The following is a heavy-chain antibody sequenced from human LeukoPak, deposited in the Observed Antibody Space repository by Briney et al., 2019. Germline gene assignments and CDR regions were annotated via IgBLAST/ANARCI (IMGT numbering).Heavy chain of an antibody. CDR1: GYTFTGYY. CDR3: ARSYYDSSGYYYLWY. J-gene: IGHJ4*02. CDR2: INPNGGGT. Sequence: ASVKVSCKASGYTFTGYYMHWVRQATGQGLDWIGWINPNGGGTNYAQKFQGRVTMTRDTSISTAYMELSRLRSDDTAVYYCARSYYDSSGYYYLWYWGQGTLVTVSS. V-gene: IGHV1-2*02. D-gene: IGHD3-22*01.